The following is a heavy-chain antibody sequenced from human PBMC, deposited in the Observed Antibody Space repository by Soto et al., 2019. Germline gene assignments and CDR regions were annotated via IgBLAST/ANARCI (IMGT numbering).Heavy chain of an antibody. V-gene: IGHV3-30*18. D-gene: IGHD6-6*01. CDR3: AKADSSSGTDAFDI. CDR1: GFTFSSYG. Sequence: GGSLRLSCAASGFTFSSYGMHWVRQAPGKGLEWVAVISYDGSNKYYADSVKGRFTISRDNSKNTLYLQMNSLRAEDTAVYYCAKADSSSGTDAFDIWGQGTMVTVSS. CDR2: ISYDGSNK. J-gene: IGHJ3*02.